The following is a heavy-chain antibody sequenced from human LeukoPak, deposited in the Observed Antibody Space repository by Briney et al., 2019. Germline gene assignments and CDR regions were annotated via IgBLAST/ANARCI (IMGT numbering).Heavy chain of an antibody. V-gene: IGHV3-30-3*01. Sequence: GGSLRLSCAASGFTLSSYAMHWVRQAPGKGLEWVAVISYDGSNKYYADSVKGRFTISRDNSKNTLYLQMNSLRAEDTAVYYCARESVWMVAATTHDAFDIWGQGTMVTVSS. CDR1: GFTLSSYA. J-gene: IGHJ3*02. CDR2: ISYDGSNK. CDR3: ARESVWMVAATTHDAFDI. D-gene: IGHD2-15*01.